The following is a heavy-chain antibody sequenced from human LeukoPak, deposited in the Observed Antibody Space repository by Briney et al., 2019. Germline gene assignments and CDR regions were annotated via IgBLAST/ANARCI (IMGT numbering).Heavy chain of an antibody. J-gene: IGHJ5*02. CDR1: GGSISSSSYY. CDR3: AREGVRDPLDP. D-gene: IGHD3-10*01. V-gene: IGHV4-39*07. CDR2: IYYSGST. Sequence: SETLSLTCTVSGGSISSSSYYWGWIRQPPGKGLGWIGSIYYSGSTYYNPSLKSRVTISVDTSKNQFSLKLSSVTAADTAVYYCAREGVRDPLDPWGQGTLVTVSS.